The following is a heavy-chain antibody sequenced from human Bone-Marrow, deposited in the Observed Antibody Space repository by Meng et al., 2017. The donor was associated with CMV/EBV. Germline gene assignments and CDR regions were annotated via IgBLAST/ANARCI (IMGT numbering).Heavy chain of an antibody. CDR2: ISYDGSNK. J-gene: IGHJ4*02. CDR3: ARGPPGVYSEMDY. CDR1: GFTFSSYA. V-gene: IGHV3-30*04. Sequence: GGSLRLSCAASGFTFSSYAMHWVRQAPGKGLEWVAVISYDGSNKYYADSVKGRFTISRNNSKNTLYLKMNSMRAEDTSVYYCARGPPGVYSEMDYWGQGTLVTVSS. D-gene: IGHD1-26*01.